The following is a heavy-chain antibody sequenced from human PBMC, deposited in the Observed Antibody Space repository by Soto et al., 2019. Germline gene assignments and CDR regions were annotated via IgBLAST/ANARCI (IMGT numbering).Heavy chain of an antibody. CDR1: GFSFSSFA. D-gene: IGHD3-10*01. J-gene: IGHJ4*02. CDR3: AKSPKPALRVHLDY. CDR2: ISAAGANI. V-gene: IGHV3-23*01. Sequence: PGGSLRLSCTVSGFSFSSFAMSWVRQAPGKGLEWISVISAAGANIYYADSVKGRFTTSRDNSDNTLYLHMNGLGVDDTAEYYCAKSPKPALRVHLDYWSQGVQVTVPS.